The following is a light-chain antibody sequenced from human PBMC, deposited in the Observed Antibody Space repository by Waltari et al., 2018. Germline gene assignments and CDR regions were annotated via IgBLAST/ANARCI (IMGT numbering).Light chain of an antibody. Sequence: DIQMTQSPSTLSASVGDRVTVTCRTSQPISTWLAWYQQKPGKAPKVLFYKASTLETGVPSRFSGSGSGTEFTLTITSLQPDDFATYYCQQYNSFPFTFGQGTKLEVK. CDR2: KAS. J-gene: IGKJ2*01. V-gene: IGKV1-5*03. CDR1: QPISTW. CDR3: QQYNSFPFT.